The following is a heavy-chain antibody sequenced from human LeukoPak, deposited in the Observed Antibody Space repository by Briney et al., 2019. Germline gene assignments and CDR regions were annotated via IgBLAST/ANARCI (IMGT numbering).Heavy chain of an antibody. CDR2: FDPENAKT. D-gene: IGHD1-1*01. V-gene: IGHV1-24*01. CDR1: GYILTELS. J-gene: IGHJ6*03. Sequence: GASVKVSCRVSGYILTELSIHWVRQAHGKGLEWMGSFDPENAKTMSAQTFQDRVTMTEDTSTDTAYMVLRSLRSDDTAIYYCIIMSHTVVPTARIYYYMDIWGTGTTVIVSS. CDR3: IIMSHTVVPTARIYYYMDI.